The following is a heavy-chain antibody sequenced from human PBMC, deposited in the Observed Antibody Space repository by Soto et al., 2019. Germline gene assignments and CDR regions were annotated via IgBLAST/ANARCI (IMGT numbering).Heavy chain of an antibody. CDR2: IYPSGGST. Sequence: QVQLLQSGAEVKKPGASVKVSCKASGYTFTNYYMHWVRQAPGQGLEWMGIIYPSGGSTRNAQKFQGSVSMKRDTSACTVYMELSSLRSEAVAVYYCARDFSGPMDYWGRGTLVTVSS. CDR1: GYTFTNYY. CDR3: ARDFSGPMDY. D-gene: IGHD3-10*01. J-gene: IGHJ4*02. V-gene: IGHV1-46*01.